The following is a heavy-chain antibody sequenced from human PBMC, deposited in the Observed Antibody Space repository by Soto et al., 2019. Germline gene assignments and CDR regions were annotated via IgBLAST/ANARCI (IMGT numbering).Heavy chain of an antibody. Sequence: GGSVRLSXAASGFTFSSYGMHWVRQAPGKGLEWVAVISYDGSNKYYADSVKGRFTISRDNSKNTLYLQMNSLRAEDTAVYYCAKQNRRWGYSYGPDRYFDYWGQGTLVTVSS. D-gene: IGHD5-18*01. V-gene: IGHV3-30*18. CDR1: GFTFSSYG. CDR3: AKQNRRWGYSYGPDRYFDY. J-gene: IGHJ4*02. CDR2: ISYDGSNK.